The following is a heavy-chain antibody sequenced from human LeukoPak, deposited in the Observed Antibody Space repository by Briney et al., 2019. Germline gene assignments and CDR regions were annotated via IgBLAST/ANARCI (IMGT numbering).Heavy chain of an antibody. Sequence: SGGSLRLSCAASGFTFSSYGMSWVRQAPGKGLEWVSAISGSGGSTYYADSVKGRFTISRDNSKNTLYLQINSLRAEDTALYYCARGGSGIYTTSYYYMDVWGKGTTVTISS. D-gene: IGHD3-10*01. J-gene: IGHJ6*03. CDR3: ARGGSGIYTTSYYYMDV. CDR2: ISGSGGST. CDR1: GFTFSSYG. V-gene: IGHV3-23*01.